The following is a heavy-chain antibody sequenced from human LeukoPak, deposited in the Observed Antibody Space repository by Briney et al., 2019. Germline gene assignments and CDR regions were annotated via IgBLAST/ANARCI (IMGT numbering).Heavy chain of an antibody. J-gene: IGHJ4*02. CDR3: ARGLAEDCTNGVCYTGY. V-gene: IGHV4-34*01. CDR2: INHSGST. D-gene: IGHD2-8*01. Sequence: SETLSPTCAVYGGSFSGYYWSWIRQPPGKGLEWIGEINHSGSTNYNPSLKSRVTISVYTSKNQFSLKLSSVTAADTGVYYCARGLAEDCTNGVCYTGYWGQGTLVSVSS. CDR1: GGSFSGYY.